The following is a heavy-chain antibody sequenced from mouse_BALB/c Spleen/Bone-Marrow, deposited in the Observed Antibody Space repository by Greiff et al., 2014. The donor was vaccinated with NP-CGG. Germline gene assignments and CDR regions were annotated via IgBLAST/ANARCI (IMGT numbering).Heavy chain of an antibody. D-gene: IGHD1-1*01. J-gene: IGHJ4*01. CDR1: GFNIKDTY. CDR3: ARDYGSSYYYAMDY. Sequence: VQLQQSGAELVKPGASVKLSCTASGFNIKDTYMHWVKQRPEQGLEWIGRIDPANGNTKYDPKFQGKATITADTSSNTAYLQLSSLTSEDTAVYYCARDYGSSYYYAMDYWGQGTSATVSS. V-gene: IGHV14-3*02. CDR2: IDPANGNT.